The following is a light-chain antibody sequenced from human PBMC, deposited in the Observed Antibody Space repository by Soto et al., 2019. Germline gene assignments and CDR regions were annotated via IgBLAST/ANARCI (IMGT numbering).Light chain of an antibody. CDR2: GAS. V-gene: IGKV3-20*01. CDR3: LQYGSSPYT. Sequence: EIVLTQSPGTLSLSPGERATLSCRASQSVSSSYLAWYQQKPGQAPRPLIVGASSRATGIPDRFSGSGSGTDFTLTISRLEPEDFAVYYCLQYGSSPYTFGQGTKLEIK. J-gene: IGKJ2*01. CDR1: QSVSSSY.